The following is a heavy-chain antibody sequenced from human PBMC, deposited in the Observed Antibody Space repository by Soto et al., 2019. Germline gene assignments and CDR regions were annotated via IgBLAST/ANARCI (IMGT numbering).Heavy chain of an antibody. Sequence: PGGSLRLSCAASGFTFSSYGMHWVRQAPGKGLEWVAVISYDGSNKYYADSVKGRFTISRDNSKNTLYLQMNSLRAEDTAVYYCAKDTARIAAAGFRGYYYYYGMDVWGQGTTVTVSS. CDR3: AKDTARIAAAGFRGYYYYYGMDV. CDR1: GFTFSSYG. V-gene: IGHV3-30*18. D-gene: IGHD6-13*01. J-gene: IGHJ6*02. CDR2: ISYDGSNK.